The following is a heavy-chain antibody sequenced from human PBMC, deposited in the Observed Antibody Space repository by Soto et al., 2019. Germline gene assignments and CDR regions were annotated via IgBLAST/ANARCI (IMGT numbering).Heavy chain of an antibody. CDR3: ARGKYHNFRSDYFTIDL. D-gene: IGHD3-3*01. CDR2: INSDGSSA. V-gene: IGHV3-74*01. CDR1: GFTFVDYY. Sequence: EVLLVDSGGGLVQPGGSLRLSCVASGFTFVDYYMHWVRQAPGKGLVWLSRINSDGSSAIYVDSAKGRFSNSRDNARNTLYLELRNLRAEDTPTYYCARGKYHNFRSDYFTIDLWGQGTVVTVSS. J-gene: IGHJ4*02.